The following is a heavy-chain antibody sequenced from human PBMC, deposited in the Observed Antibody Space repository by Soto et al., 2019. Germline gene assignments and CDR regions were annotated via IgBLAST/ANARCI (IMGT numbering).Heavy chain of an antibody. D-gene: IGHD2-21*02. CDR1: GFSLSTSGVA. V-gene: IGHV2-5*02. J-gene: IGHJ3*02. CDR3: SHRLTATAFDI. CDR2: IYWDDDK. Sequence: QITLKESGPTLVTPTQTLTLTCTFSGFSLSTSGVALGWIRQPPGKALEWLALIYWDDDKRYSPSMKGRLTITWDTSKNRVVLIITNMDPEDTATYYCSHRLTATAFDIWGQGTMVTVSS.